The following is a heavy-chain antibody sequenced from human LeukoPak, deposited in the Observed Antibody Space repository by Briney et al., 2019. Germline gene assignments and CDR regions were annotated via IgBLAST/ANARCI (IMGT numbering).Heavy chain of an antibody. V-gene: IGHV3-30*18. Sequence: GGSVSLSRAACGFPFSIYGVQWVRQARGKGLEGVVVISYDGSNKYYADSVKGRFTISRDNSKNTLYLQMNSLRAEDTGVYYCAKDRSSGSRRAYWGQGTLVTVSS. J-gene: IGHJ4*02. CDR2: ISYDGSNK. CDR3: AKDRSSGSRRAY. CDR1: GFPFSIYG. D-gene: IGHD6-19*01.